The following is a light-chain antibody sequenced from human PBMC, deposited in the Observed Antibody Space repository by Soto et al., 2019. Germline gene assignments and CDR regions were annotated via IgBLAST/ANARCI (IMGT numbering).Light chain of an antibody. CDR2: GAS. CDR1: QSVSSSY. CDR3: QHYGSSPET. Sequence: EIALTQSPATLSLSPGERATLSCRASQSVSSSYLAWYQQKPGQAPRLLIYGASSRATGIPDRFSGSGSGTDFTLTISRLEPEDFAVYYCQHYGSSPETFGQGTKVDIK. J-gene: IGKJ1*01. V-gene: IGKV3-20*01.